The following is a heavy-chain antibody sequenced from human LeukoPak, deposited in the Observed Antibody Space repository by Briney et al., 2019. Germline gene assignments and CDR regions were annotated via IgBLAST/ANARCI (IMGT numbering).Heavy chain of an antibody. CDR1: GFTFSSSW. V-gene: IGHV3-7*01. D-gene: IGHD3-10*01. J-gene: IGHJ4*01. CDR3: ARDRGWQQFDY. Sequence: GGSLRLSCVASGFTFSSSWMTWVRQAPGMGLERVANIKADGSGKYYVDSVRGRFSISRDNAKNSLHLELNSLRAEDTGVYFCARDRGWQQFDYWGQGTLVTVSS. CDR2: IKADGSGK.